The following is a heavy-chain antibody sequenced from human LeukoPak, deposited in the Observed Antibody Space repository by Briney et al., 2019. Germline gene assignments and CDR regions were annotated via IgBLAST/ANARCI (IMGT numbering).Heavy chain of an antibody. D-gene: IGHD3-10*01. V-gene: IGHV3-30*02. J-gene: IGHJ4*02. CDR1: GFTFSSYG. CDR3: AKGLYYYGSGSYGPLDY. CDR2: IRYDGSNK. Sequence: PGGSLRLSCAASGFTFSSYGMHWVRQAPGKGLEWVAFIRYDGSNKYYADSVKGRFTISRDNSKNTLYLQMNSLRAEDTAVYYCAKGLYYYGSGSYGPLDYWGQGTLVTVSS.